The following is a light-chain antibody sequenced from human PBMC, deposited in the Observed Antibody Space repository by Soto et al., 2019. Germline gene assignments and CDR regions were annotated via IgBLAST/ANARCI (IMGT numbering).Light chain of an antibody. V-gene: IGKV3-15*01. J-gene: IGKJ4*01. CDR1: QGLGTN. Sequence: EVVTTRSPATTSASPGERAALSCRASQGLGTNLAWYQQKPGKAPMPLIYAASTRATSVRGSLTVSWSGTGFTLTISSLQSEDAAVYYFQQYKHWPLTFGGGTKVDIK. CDR3: QQYKHWPLT. CDR2: AAS.